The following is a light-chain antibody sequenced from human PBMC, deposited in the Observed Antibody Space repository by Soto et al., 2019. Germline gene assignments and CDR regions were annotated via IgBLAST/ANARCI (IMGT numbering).Light chain of an antibody. Sequence: DIRMTQSPPSLSVSVGDRVTITCQASQDISNYLHWFQQKPGKAPQLLIFDVSNLQTGVPSRFSGGGSGTDFALTISSLEPEDIATYYCQQYDSLPPTFGQGTRLEIK. V-gene: IGKV1-33*01. CDR2: DVS. J-gene: IGKJ5*01. CDR3: QQYDSLPPT. CDR1: QDISNY.